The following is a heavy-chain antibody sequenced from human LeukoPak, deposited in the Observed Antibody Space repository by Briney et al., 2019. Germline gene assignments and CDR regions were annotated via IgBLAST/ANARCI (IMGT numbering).Heavy chain of an antibody. J-gene: IGHJ4*02. Sequence: GRSLRLSCAASGSTFNSYNMNWVRQAPGKGLEWVSYISSDSSTIFYADSVKGRFTISRDNVKNSLFLQLNSLRDEDTAVYYCARDEDAFGGQGTLVTVSS. CDR2: ISSDSSTI. V-gene: IGHV3-48*02. CDR1: GSTFNSYN. CDR3: ARDEDAF.